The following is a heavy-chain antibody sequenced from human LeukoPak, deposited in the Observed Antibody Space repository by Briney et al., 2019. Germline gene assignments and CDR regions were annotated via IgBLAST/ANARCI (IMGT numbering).Heavy chain of an antibody. J-gene: IGHJ3*02. CDR3: TRENTGGYGPGGFDI. CDR2: ISSSGTSK. V-gene: IGHV3-48*03. D-gene: IGHD3-22*01. Sequence: GGSLRLSCATSGFTFSSYEMTWFRQAPGKGLEWVAYISSSGTSKNYAGSVKGRFTISRDNAKNSLYLQMSSLRAEDTAVYHCTRENTGGYGPGGFDIWGQGTMVTVSS. CDR1: GFTFSSYE.